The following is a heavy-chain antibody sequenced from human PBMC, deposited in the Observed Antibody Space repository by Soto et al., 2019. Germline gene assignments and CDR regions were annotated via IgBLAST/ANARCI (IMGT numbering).Heavy chain of an antibody. V-gene: IGHV3-74*03. CDR3: ARGNIAVAVRGLFDY. J-gene: IGHJ4*02. CDR1: ELTFSTSW. Sequence: EVQLVESGGGLVQPGGSLRLSCIASELTFSTSWMHWVRQAPGKGPVWISRINTDGSDVTYADSVKGRFAVSRDNAKNTLYLQMNSLRVEDTAVYFCARGNIAVAVRGLFDYWGQGTLVIVSS. D-gene: IGHD6-19*01. CDR2: INTDGSDV.